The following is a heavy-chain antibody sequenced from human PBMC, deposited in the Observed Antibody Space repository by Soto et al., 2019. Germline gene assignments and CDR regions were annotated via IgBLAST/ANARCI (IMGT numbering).Heavy chain of an antibody. D-gene: IGHD4-17*01. Sequence: GGSLRLSCAASGFTFSSYSMNWVRQAPGKGLEWVSYISSSSSTIYYADSVKGQFTISRDNAKNSLYLQMNSLRAEDTAVYYCARDLGTVTTTYYFDYWGQGTLVTVSS. J-gene: IGHJ4*02. CDR1: GFTFSSYS. CDR2: ISSSSSTI. V-gene: IGHV3-48*01. CDR3: ARDLGTVTTTYYFDY.